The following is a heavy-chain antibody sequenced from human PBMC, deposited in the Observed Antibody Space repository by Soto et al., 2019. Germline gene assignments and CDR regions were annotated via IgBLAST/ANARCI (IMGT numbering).Heavy chain of an antibody. J-gene: IGHJ6*03. Sequence: PSETLSLTCTVSGGSISSGGYYWSWIRQHPGKGLEWIGEINHSGSTNYNPSLKSRVTISVDTSKNQFSLKLSSVTAADTAVYYCARGYYYMDVWGKGTTVTVS. CDR3: ARGYYYMDV. V-gene: IGHV4-61*08. CDR2: INHSGST. CDR1: GGSISSGGYY.